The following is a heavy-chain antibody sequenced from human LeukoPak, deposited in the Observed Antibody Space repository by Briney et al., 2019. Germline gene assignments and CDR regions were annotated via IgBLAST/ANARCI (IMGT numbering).Heavy chain of an antibody. J-gene: IGHJ4*02. D-gene: IGHD4-17*01. CDR3: ARYHYGDYKGLFYFDY. Sequence: SETLSLTCTVSGGSISSYYWSWIRQPPGKGLEWIGYINYSGSTNYNPSLKSRVTISVDTSKNQFSLKLSSVTAADTAVYYCARYHYGDYKGLFYFDYWGQGTLVTVSS. CDR1: GGSISSYY. CDR2: INYSGST. V-gene: IGHV4-59*01.